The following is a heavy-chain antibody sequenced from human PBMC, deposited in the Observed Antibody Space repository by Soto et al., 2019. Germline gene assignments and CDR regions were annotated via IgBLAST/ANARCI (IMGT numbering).Heavy chain of an antibody. CDR3: ARGAFGAYYLDY. J-gene: IGHJ4*02. D-gene: IGHD3-3*01. CDR1: GFTFSSYW. V-gene: IGHV3-74*01. Sequence: EVQLVDSGGGLVQPGGSLRLSCAASGFTFSSYWIHWVRQAPGEGLVWVSRIKGDGITTNYAHSVKGRFTISRDYAKNTVFLQMNSLRAEDTAVYYCARGAFGAYYLDYWGQGTLVTVSS. CDR2: IKGDGITT.